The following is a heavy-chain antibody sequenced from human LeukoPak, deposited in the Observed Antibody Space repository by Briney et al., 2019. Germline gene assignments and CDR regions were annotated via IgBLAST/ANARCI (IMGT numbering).Heavy chain of an antibody. D-gene: IGHD4-17*01. CDR2: MNPNSGNT. CDR3: ARGLYGDYVHYYYGMDV. V-gene: IGHV1-8*01. Sequence: ASVKVSCKASGYTFTSYDINWVRQATGQGLEWMGWMNPNSGNTGYAQKFQGRVTMTRNTSISTAYMELSSLRSEDTTVYYCARGLYGDYVHYYYGMDVWGQGTTVTVSS. CDR1: GYTFTSYD. J-gene: IGHJ6*02.